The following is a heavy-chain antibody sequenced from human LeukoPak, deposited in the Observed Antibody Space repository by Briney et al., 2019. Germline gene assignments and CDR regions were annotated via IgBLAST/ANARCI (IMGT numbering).Heavy chain of an antibody. CDR1: GYTFTGYY. CDR3: TRAPSSGPFDY. Sequence: ASVKVSCKASGYTFTGYYIHWVRQAPGQGLEWMGWMNPNSGGTDYAQKFQGRVTMTRDTSISTAYMELSRLRSNDTALYYCTRAPSSGPFDYWGQGTLVTVSS. J-gene: IGHJ4*02. D-gene: IGHD3-22*01. CDR2: MNPNSGGT. V-gene: IGHV1-2*02.